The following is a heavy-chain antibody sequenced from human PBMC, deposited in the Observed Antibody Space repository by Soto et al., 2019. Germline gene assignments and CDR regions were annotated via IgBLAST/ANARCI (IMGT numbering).Heavy chain of an antibody. J-gene: IGHJ4*02. V-gene: IGHV3-23*01. CDR3: AKSPRRGFEAPRDY. CDR2: ISGSGDNT. CDR1: GFTFSSDA. Sequence: HPGGSLRLSCAATGFTFSSDAMNWVRQNPGKGLEWVSGISGSGDNTYYADSVKGRFTISRDNSKNTLFLEMNSLRVEDTALYFCAKSPRRGFEAPRDYWGQGTQVTVSS.